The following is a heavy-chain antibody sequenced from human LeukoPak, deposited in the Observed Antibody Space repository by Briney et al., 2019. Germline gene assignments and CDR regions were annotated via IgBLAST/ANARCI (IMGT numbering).Heavy chain of an antibody. V-gene: IGHV3-7*01. Sequence: GGSLRLSCAASGFTFSDYWIDWVRQASGKGLEWVANIKQDGSEKNYLDSVKGRFTISRDNAKNSLYLQMNNLRAEDTAVYYCARNRGWQQFDYWGQGTLVTVSS. CDR3: ARNRGWQQFDY. CDR1: GFTFSDYW. CDR2: IKQDGSEK. D-gene: IGHD4-23*01. J-gene: IGHJ4*02.